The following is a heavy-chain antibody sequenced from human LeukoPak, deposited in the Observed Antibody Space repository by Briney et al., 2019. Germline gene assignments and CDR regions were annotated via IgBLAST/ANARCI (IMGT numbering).Heavy chain of an antibody. CDR3: ARGRGTPFAYYYYYYMVV. J-gene: IGHJ6*03. CDR2: INHSGST. CDR1: GGSFSGYY. Sequence: SETLSLTCAVYGGSFSGYYWSWIRQPPGKGLEWIGEINHSGSTNYNPSLKSRVTISVDTSKNQFSLKLNSVTAADTAVYYCARGRGTPFAYYYYYYMVVWGKGTTVTVSS. V-gene: IGHV4-34*01.